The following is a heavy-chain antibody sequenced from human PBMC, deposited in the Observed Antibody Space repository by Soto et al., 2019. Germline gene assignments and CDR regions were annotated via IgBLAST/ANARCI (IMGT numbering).Heavy chain of an antibody. CDR3: ASHPESGSYYVGLDY. Sequence: QVQLVQSGAEVKKPGSSVKVSCKASGGTFSSYAISWVRRAPGQGLEWMGGIIPIFGTANYAQKFQGRVTITADESTSTAYMELSSLRSEDTAVYYCASHPESGSYYVGLDYWGQGTLVTVSS. V-gene: IGHV1-69*12. J-gene: IGHJ4*02. D-gene: IGHD3-22*01. CDR1: GGTFSSYA. CDR2: IIPIFGTA.